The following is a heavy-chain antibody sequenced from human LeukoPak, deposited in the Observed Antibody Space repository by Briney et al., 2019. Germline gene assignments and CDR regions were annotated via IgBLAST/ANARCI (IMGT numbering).Heavy chain of an antibody. V-gene: IGHV4-59*12. Sequence: SETLSLTCTVTGGPITSNYWSWIRQPPGKGLEWIGYIYYSGNTNYNPSLKSRVTMSVDTSKNQFSLNLSSVSAADTAVYYCARGGSAYHEYYFDSWGQGALVTVSS. J-gene: IGHJ4*02. CDR1: GGPITSNY. CDR3: ARGGSAYHEYYFDS. CDR2: IYYSGNT. D-gene: IGHD3-22*01.